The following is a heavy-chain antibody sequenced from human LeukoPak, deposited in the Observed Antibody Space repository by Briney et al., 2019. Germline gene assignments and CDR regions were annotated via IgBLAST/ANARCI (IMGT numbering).Heavy chain of an antibody. V-gene: IGHV3-23*01. CDR2: ISGSGGST. D-gene: IGHD1-7*01. CDR3: AKSMVLELPFYFNY. Sequence: QAGGSLRLSCAASGFTFSSYAMSWVRQAPGKGLEGVSAISGSGGSTYYADSVKGRFTISRDNSKNTLYLQMNSRRAEDTAVYYCAKSMVLELPFYFNYWGQGTLVTVSS. J-gene: IGHJ4*02. CDR1: GFTFSSYA.